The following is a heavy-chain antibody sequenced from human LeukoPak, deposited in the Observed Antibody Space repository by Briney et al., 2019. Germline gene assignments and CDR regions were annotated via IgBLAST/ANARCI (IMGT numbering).Heavy chain of an antibody. CDR3: AKVAGVLRELHFDY. V-gene: IGHV3-23*01. Sequence: GGSLRLSCAVSGFTFSSYAMSWVRQAPGKGLEWVSAILGSVGSTYYADSVKGRFTISRDNYKNTLYLQMNSLRAEDTAVYYCAKVAGVLRELHFDYWGQGTLVTVSS. CDR2: ILGSVGST. J-gene: IGHJ4*02. CDR1: GFTFSSYA. D-gene: IGHD1-7*01.